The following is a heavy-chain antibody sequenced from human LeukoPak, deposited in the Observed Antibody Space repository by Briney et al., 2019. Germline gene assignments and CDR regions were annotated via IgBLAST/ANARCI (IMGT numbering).Heavy chain of an antibody. CDR1: GFTFSSYA. CDR2: INAGADST. CDR3: AKAGGSGNHYNYFDY. D-gene: IGHD3-10*01. Sequence: GRSLRLSCAASGFTFSSYAMGWVRQAPGKGLEWVSGINAGADSTYYADSVKGRFTISRDNSKNTMYLQMNSLRAEDTAMYYCAKAGGSGNHYNYFDYWGQGTLVTVSS. J-gene: IGHJ4*02. V-gene: IGHV3-23*01.